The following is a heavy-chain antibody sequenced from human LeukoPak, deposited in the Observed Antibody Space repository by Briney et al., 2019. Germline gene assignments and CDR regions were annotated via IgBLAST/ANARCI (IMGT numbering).Heavy chain of an antibody. V-gene: IGHV4-4*07. J-gene: IGHJ4*02. CDR1: GGSISSYY. CDR2: IYTSGST. CDR3: ARAPPDYGVTTYYFDY. D-gene: IGHD4-17*01. Sequence: SETLSLTCTVSGGSISSYYWSWIRQPAGKGLEWIGRIYTSGSTNYNPSLKSRVTMSVDTSKNQFSLKLSSVTAADTAVYYCARAPPDYGVTTYYFDYWGQGTLVTVSS.